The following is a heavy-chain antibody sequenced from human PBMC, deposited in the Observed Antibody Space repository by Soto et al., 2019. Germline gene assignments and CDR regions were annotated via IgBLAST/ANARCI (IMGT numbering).Heavy chain of an antibody. Sequence: SVKVSCKASGGTFSSYTISWVRQAPGQGLEWMGRIIPILGIANYAQKFQGRVTITADKSTSTAYMELSSLRSEDTAVYYCARSTMVRGVINPLYYYYYMDVWGKGTTVTVSS. CDR1: GGTFSSYT. CDR3: ARSTMVRGVINPLYYYYYMDV. J-gene: IGHJ6*03. V-gene: IGHV1-69*02. CDR2: IIPILGIA. D-gene: IGHD3-10*01.